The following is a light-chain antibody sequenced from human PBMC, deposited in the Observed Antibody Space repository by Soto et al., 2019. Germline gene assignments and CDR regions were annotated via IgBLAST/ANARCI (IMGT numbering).Light chain of an antibody. CDR1: QSISGW. V-gene: IGKV1-5*01. Sequence: DIQMTQSPSTLSASVGDRVTITCRASQSISGWLAWYQQKPGKGPKLVIYDASSLESGVPSRFSGSGSGTEFTLTISSLQPDDFASYYCQQYKSFPVTFGQGTTVDIK. CDR2: DAS. CDR3: QQYKSFPVT. J-gene: IGKJ1*01.